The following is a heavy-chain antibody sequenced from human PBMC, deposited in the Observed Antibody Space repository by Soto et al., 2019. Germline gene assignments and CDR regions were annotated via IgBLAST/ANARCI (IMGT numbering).Heavy chain of an antibody. CDR2: IKSKTDGGTT. CDR3: TTDPHAQVLLWFGSNY. CDR1: GFTFSNAW. J-gene: IGHJ4*02. V-gene: IGHV3-15*01. D-gene: IGHD3-10*01. Sequence: EVQLVESGGGLVKPGGSLRLSCAASGFTFSNAWMSWVRQAPGKGLEWVGRIKSKTDGGTTDYAAPVKGRFTISRDDSKNTLYLQMNSLKTEDTAVYYCTTDPHAQVLLWFGSNYWSQGALVTVSS.